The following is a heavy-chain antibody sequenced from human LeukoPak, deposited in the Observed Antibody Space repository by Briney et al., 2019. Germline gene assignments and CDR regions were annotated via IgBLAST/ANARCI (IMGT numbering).Heavy chain of an antibody. V-gene: IGHV3-21*01. CDR3: ARVASYSSSSEGDY. J-gene: IGHJ4*02. CDR2: ISSSSSYI. Sequence: GGSLRLTCAASGFTFSSYSMNWVRQAPGKGLEWVSSISSSSSYIYYADSVKGRFTISRDNAKNSLYLQMNSLRAEDTAVYYCARVASYSSSSEGDYWGQGTLVTVSS. D-gene: IGHD6-6*01. CDR1: GFTFSSYS.